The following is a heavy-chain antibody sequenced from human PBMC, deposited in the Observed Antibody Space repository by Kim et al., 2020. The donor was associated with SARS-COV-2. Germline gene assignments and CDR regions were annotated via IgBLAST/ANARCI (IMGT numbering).Heavy chain of an antibody. Sequence: ATVKVSCKASGYTLTSYVINWVRQATGQGLEWMGWLNPNSGNTGYAQKFQGRATMPRTTSISTAYMELSSLRSEDTAVSYCARESPLIYYGSGSYSTYYY. V-gene: IGHV1-8*01. J-gene: IGHJ6*01. CDR1: GYTLTSYV. CDR3: ARESPLIYYGSGSYSTYYY. D-gene: IGHD3-10*01. CDR2: LNPNSGNT.